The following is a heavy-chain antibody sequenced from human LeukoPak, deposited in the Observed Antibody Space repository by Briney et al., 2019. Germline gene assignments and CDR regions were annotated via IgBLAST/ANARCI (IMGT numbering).Heavy chain of an antibody. Sequence: ASVKVSCKVSGYTLTELSMHWVRQAPGKGLEWMGGFDPEDGETIYAQKFQGRVTITADESTSTAYMELSSLRPEDTAVYYCAGRGYYDSSGYYSPTNGYYFDYWGQGTLVTVSS. J-gene: IGHJ4*02. CDR1: GYTLTELS. CDR3: AGRGYYDSSGYYSPTNGYYFDY. V-gene: IGHV1-24*01. CDR2: FDPEDGET. D-gene: IGHD3-22*01.